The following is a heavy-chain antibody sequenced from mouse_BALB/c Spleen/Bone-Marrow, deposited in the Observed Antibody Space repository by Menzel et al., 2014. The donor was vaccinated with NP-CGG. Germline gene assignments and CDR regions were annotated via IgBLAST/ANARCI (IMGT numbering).Heavy chain of an antibody. CDR1: GFNIXDTY. J-gene: IGHJ3*01. V-gene: IGHV14-3*02. CDR2: IDPANGNT. CDR3: AGDGAY. D-gene: IGHD3-3*01. Sequence: VQLQQSGAELVKPGASVKLSCTASGFNIXDTYMHWVKQRPEQGLEWTGRIDPANGNTKYDPKFQGKATITADTSSNTAYLQLSSLTSEDTAVYYCAGDGAYWGQGTLVTVSA.